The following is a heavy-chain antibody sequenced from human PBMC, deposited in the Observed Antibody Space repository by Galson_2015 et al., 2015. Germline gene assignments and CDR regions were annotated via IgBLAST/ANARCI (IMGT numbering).Heavy chain of an antibody. Sequence: SLRLSCAASGFTFSNYSMHWVRQAPGKGLEWVAALSYGSSNIYYADSVKGRFTISRDNSKNTLYLQMNSLRPEDTAVYYCARDLTGKCSVVSSDYFDYWGQGTLVTVSS. CDR2: LSYGSSNI. D-gene: IGHD1-20*01. V-gene: IGHV3-30*03. CDR3: ARDLTGKCSVVSSDYFDY. J-gene: IGHJ4*02. CDR1: GFTFSNYS.